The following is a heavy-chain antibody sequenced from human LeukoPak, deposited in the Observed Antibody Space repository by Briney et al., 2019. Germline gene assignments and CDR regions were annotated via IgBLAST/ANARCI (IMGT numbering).Heavy chain of an antibody. Sequence: GGSLRLSWAASGFTFSSYAMSWVRQAPGKGLEWVSAISGSGGSTYYADSVKGRFTISRDNSKNTLYLQMNSLRAEDTAVYYCAKADMRNYYDSSGYFLWGQGTLVTVSS. V-gene: IGHV3-23*01. CDR1: GFTFSSYA. D-gene: IGHD3-22*01. J-gene: IGHJ4*02. CDR2: ISGSGGST. CDR3: AKADMRNYYDSSGYFL.